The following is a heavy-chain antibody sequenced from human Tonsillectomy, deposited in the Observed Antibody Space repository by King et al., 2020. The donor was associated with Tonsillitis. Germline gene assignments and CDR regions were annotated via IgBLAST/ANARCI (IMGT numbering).Heavy chain of an antibody. CDR3: AKGFGWAMVPSGDAFDI. J-gene: IGHJ3*02. Sequence: VQLVESGGGVVQPGRSLRLSCAASGFTFSSYGMHWVRQAPGKGLEWVAVISYDGSNKYYADSVKGRFTISRDNSKNTLYLQMNSLRAEDTAVYYCAKGFGWAMVPSGDAFDIWGQGTMVTVSS. CDR1: GFTFSSYG. CDR2: ISYDGSNK. D-gene: IGHD5-18*01. V-gene: IGHV3-30*18.